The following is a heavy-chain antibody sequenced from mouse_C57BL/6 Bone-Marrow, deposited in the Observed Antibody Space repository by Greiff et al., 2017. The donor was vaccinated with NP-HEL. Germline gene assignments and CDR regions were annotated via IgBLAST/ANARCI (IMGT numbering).Heavy chain of an antibody. D-gene: IGHD2-1*01. CDR1: GYTFTSYW. J-gene: IGHJ1*03. CDR3: ARIYYGNYDWYFDV. CDR2: IDPSDSYT. V-gene: IGHV1-69*01. Sequence: QVQLQQPGAELVMPGASVKLSCKASGYTFTSYWMHWVKQRPGQGLEWIGEIDPSDSYTNYNQKFKGKSTLTVDKSSSTAYMQLSSLTSEDSAVYYCARIYYGNYDWYFDVWGTGTKVTVSS.